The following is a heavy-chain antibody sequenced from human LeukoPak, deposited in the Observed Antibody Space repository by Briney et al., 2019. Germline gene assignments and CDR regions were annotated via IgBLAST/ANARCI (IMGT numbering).Heavy chain of an antibody. Sequence: GRSLRLSCAASGFPFRNYGMHWVRQAPGKGLEWVAIIWFDGSKTDYADSVKGRFTISRDNFNNTLYLQMNSLRAEDTALYFCARAPYTTGRSFYFDSWGQGTLVTVSS. CDR2: IWFDGSKT. V-gene: IGHV3-33*01. J-gene: IGHJ4*02. D-gene: IGHD2-2*02. CDR1: GFPFRNYG. CDR3: ARAPYTTGRSFYFDS.